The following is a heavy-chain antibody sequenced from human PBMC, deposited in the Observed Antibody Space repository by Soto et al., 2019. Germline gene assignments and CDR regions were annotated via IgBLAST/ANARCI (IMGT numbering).Heavy chain of an antibody. Sequence: SETLSLTCTVSGGSISSYYWSWIRQPPGKGLEWIGYIYYSGSTNYNPSLKSRVTISVDTSKNQFSLKLSSVTAADTAVYYCARGYYDILTGYYTNWFDPWGQGTLVTVSS. V-gene: IGHV4-59*01. CDR3: ARGYYDILTGYYTNWFDP. J-gene: IGHJ5*02. CDR2: IYYSGST. CDR1: GGSISSYY. D-gene: IGHD3-9*01.